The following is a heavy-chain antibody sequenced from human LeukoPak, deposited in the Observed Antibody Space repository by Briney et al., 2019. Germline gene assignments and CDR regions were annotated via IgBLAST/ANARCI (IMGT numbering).Heavy chain of an antibody. V-gene: IGHV3-7*05. CDR2: IKEDGSDI. CDR3: AREWWYLDY. Sequence: GGSLRLSCAASGFTFTTYSMTWVRQAPGRGLEWVARIKEDGSDIHYVDSVKGRFTISRDNAKKSVYPQMNSLRAEDTAVYYCAREWWYLDYWGQGTLVTVSS. D-gene: IGHD2-15*01. J-gene: IGHJ4*02. CDR1: GFTFTTYS.